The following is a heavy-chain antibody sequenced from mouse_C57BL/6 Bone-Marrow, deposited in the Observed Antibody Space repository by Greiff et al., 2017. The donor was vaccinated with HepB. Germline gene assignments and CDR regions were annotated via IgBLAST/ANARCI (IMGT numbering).Heavy chain of an antibody. J-gene: IGHJ2*01. CDR2: IYPRSGNT. CDR1: GYTFTSYG. Sequence: VQRVESGAELARPGASVKLSCKASGYTFTSYGISWVKQRTGQGLEWIGEIYPRSGNTYYNEKFKGKATLTADKSSSTAYMELRSLTSEDSAVYFCARGDTTVVARNYWGQGTTLTVSS. CDR3: ARGDTTVVARNY. V-gene: IGHV1-81*01. D-gene: IGHD1-1*01.